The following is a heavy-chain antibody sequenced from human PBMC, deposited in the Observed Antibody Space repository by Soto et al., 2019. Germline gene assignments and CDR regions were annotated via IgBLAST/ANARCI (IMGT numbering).Heavy chain of an antibody. CDR2: IYWDDDK. Sequence: QITLKESGPPLVKPTQTLTLTCTFSGFSFTTDGMGVGWIRQPPGKALEWLALIYWDDDKRFSPSLKSRLTITKAASRNHVVLTLTNMDPADTATYYCAHGKWAASGTRYYFDYWGQGTLVTVSS. D-gene: IGHD1-7*01. CDR1: GFSFTTDGMG. V-gene: IGHV2-5*02. J-gene: IGHJ4*02. CDR3: AHGKWAASGTRYYFDY.